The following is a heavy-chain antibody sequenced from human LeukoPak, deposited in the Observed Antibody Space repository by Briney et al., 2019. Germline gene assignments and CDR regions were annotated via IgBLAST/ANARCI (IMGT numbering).Heavy chain of an antibody. CDR1: DGSINSYY. Sequence: PSETLSLTCSVSDGSINSYYWNWIRRPPGKGLKWIGYIYYDGNTNYSPSLKSRVTMSVDTSKNLFSLKVSSVTAADTAVYYCARGRSNYYGMDVWGQGTTVTVSS. V-gene: IGHV4-59*01. D-gene: IGHD1-26*01. CDR2: IYYDGNT. J-gene: IGHJ6*02. CDR3: ARGRSNYYGMDV.